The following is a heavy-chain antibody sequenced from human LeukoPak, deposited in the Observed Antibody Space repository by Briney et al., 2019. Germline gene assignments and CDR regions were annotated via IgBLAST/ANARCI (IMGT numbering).Heavy chain of an antibody. D-gene: IGHD6-25*01. J-gene: IGHJ4*02. Sequence: GGSLRLSCAASGFSFSSYAMSWVRQAPGKGLEWVSAISGSGGSTYYADSVKGRFTISRGNSKNTLYLQMNSLRAEDTAVYYCAFEEERRFDYWGQGTLVTVSS. V-gene: IGHV3-23*01. CDR3: AFEEERRFDY. CDR2: ISGSGGST. CDR1: GFSFSSYA.